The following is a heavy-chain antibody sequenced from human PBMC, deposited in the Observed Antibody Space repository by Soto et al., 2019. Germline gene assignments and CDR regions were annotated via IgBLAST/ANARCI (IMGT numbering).Heavy chain of an antibody. CDR1: GYTFTGYY. V-gene: IGHV1-2*04. D-gene: IGHD2-8*01. Sequence: GASVKVSCKASGYTFTGYYMHWVRQAAGQGREWMGWIKPISGGNTDAQTFQGWVTMTRDTTISTAYMELSRLRSDDTAVYYCARSVCYYYYGMDVWGQGTTVTVSS. J-gene: IGHJ6*02. CDR3: ARSVCYYYYGMDV. CDR2: IKPISGGN.